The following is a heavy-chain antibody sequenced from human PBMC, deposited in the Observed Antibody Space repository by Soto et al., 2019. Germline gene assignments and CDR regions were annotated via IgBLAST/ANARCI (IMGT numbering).Heavy chain of an antibody. J-gene: IGHJ4*02. CDR1: GFTFSSYS. D-gene: IGHD3-16*02. Sequence: EVQVVESGGGLVKPGGSLRLSCAASGFTFSSYSMNWVRQAPGKGLEWVSSISSSSSYIYYADSVKGRFTISRDNAKNSLFLQMSSLIAEDTAVYYCARSFGGVINFDYWGQGTLVTVSS. V-gene: IGHV3-21*01. CDR3: ARSFGGVINFDY. CDR2: ISSSSSYI.